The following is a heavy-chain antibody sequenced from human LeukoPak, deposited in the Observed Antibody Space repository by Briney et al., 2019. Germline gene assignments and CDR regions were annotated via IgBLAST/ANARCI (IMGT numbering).Heavy chain of an antibody. Sequence: SETLSLTCTVSGSSITSYYWSWIRQPPGKGQEWIGCIYYSGTTNYNPSLKSRVTISVDTSKNQFSLKLSSVTAADTAVYYCARVRDGSSFSAFDMWGQGTMVTVSS. J-gene: IGHJ3*02. V-gene: IGHV4-59*01. CDR1: GSSITSYY. CDR3: ARVRDGSSFSAFDM. CDR2: IYYSGTT. D-gene: IGHD1-26*01.